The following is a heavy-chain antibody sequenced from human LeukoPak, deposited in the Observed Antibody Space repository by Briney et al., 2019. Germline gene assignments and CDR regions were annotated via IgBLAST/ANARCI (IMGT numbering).Heavy chain of an antibody. V-gene: IGHV3-48*02. D-gene: IGHD4-11*01. CDR3: ATRRNDYGNYAGVY. CDR1: GFTFSTYS. J-gene: IGHJ4*02. CDR2: ISTGSGSI. Sequence: GGSLRLSCTASGFTFSTYSMNWVRQAPGKGLEWVSYISTGSGSIYYADSVKGRFSISRDNARNSLYLQMNSLRDEDTAVYYCATRRNDYGNYAGVYWGQGSLVTVSS.